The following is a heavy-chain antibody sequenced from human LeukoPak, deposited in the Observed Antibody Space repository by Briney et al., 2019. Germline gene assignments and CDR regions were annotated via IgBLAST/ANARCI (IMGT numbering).Heavy chain of an antibody. CDR2: ISGSSTDT. J-gene: IGHJ4*02. D-gene: IGHD6-19*01. V-gene: IGHV3-11*06. CDR1: GFIFSDYY. Sequence: GGSLRLSCAASGFIFSDYYMSWIRQAPGKGLEWVSCISGSSTDTNYADSVKGRCTVSRDNAKHSLYLQMNSLRAEDTDVYYCASHSGWYHFDYWGQGTLVTVSS. CDR3: ASHSGWYHFDY.